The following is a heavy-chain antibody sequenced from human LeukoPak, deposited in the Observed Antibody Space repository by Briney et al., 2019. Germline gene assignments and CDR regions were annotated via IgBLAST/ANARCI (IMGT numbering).Heavy chain of an antibody. V-gene: IGHV3-23*01. J-gene: IGHJ6*02. D-gene: IGHD1-1*01. CDR1: GFTFGSYA. CDR3: ARPIAQYSNNCLYCHYVLDV. Sequence: GGSLRLSCTASGFTFGSYAMSWVRQAPGKGLEWVSSISGGSEDTYYADSVQGRFTISRDNSKSTLYLQFNSLSAEGTAVYYCARPIAQYSNNCLYCHYVLDVWGQGTAVTVSS. CDR2: ISGGSEDT.